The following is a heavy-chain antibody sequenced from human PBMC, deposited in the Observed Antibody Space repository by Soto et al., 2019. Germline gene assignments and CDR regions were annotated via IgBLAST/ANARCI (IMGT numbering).Heavy chain of an antibody. D-gene: IGHD2-15*01. CDR2: INHSGST. V-gene: IGHV4-34*01. CDR1: GGSFSGYY. J-gene: IGHJ6*02. CDR3: ARVISGRGYCSGGSCYGYYYGMDV. Sequence: LSLTCAVYGGSFSGYYWSWIRQPPGKGLEWIGEINHSGSTNYNPSLKSRVTISVDTSKNQFSLKLSSVTAADTAVYYCARVISGRGYCSGGSCYGYYYGMDVWGQGTTVTV.